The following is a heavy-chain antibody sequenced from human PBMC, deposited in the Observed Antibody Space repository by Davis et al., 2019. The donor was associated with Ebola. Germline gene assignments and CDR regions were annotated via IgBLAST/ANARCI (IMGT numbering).Heavy chain of an antibody. D-gene: IGHD6-19*01. CDR1: GGAIHNYY. CDR3: ATLPGLGYTSGWSFDY. Sequence: PSETLSLTCTVSGGAIHNYYWSWIRQPAGKGLEWIGRIYTTGSTNYNPSLKSRVTMSVDTSKNQFSLKLSSVTAADTAVYYCATLPGLGYTSGWSFDYWGRGTLVTVSS. J-gene: IGHJ4*02. V-gene: IGHV4-4*07. CDR2: IYTTGST.